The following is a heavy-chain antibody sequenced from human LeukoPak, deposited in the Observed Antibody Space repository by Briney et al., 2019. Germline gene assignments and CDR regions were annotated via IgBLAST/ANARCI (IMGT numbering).Heavy chain of an antibody. D-gene: IGHD3-16*01. CDR3: AKWGTGIPFDY. CDR2: MSAAGGST. V-gene: IGHV3-23*01. J-gene: IGHJ4*02. CDR1: GFSVSSNA. Sequence: GESLRLSCAASGFSVSSNAMSWVRQAPGKAPDWVSGMSAAGGSTYYADSVKGRFTISRDNSKNTLYLQMNSLRAEDTAVYYCAKWGTGIPFDYWGQGTLVTVS.